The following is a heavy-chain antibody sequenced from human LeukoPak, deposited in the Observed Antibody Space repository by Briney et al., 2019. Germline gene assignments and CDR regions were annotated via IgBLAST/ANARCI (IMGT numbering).Heavy chain of an antibody. V-gene: IGHV3-66*01. Sequence: PGGSLRLSCAASGFTVSSNYMSWVRQAPGKGLEWVSSIYSDGSTYYADSVKGRFTISRDNSKNTLHLQMNSLRAEDTAVYYCARCLLVQGYYYGMDVWGQGTTVTVFS. D-gene: IGHD3-3*01. J-gene: IGHJ6*01. CDR1: GFTVSSNY. CDR2: IYSDGST. CDR3: ARCLLVQGYYYGMDV.